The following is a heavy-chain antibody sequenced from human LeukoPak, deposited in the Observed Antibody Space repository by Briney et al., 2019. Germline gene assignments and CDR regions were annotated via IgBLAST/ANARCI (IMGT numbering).Heavy chain of an antibody. V-gene: IGHV3-48*03. D-gene: IGHD6-6*01. J-gene: IGHJ4*02. CDR1: GFTFSIYE. Sequence: PGGSLRLSCAASGFTFSIYEITWVRQPPGRGLGWVSYNSSSGSTIYYANAVKGRFNISRDNAKNSLYLQLNSLRAEDTAVYYCARAMYTTSSGYDYWGQGTLVTVSS. CDR2: NSSSGSTI. CDR3: ARAMYTTSSGYDY.